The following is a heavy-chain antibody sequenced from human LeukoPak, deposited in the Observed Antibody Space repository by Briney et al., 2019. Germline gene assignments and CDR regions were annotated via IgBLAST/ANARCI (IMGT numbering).Heavy chain of an antibody. CDR1: GFTFSSYW. CDR2: ISGSGDRT. J-gene: IGHJ4*02. CDR3: AKGYYGSGSYGWFDY. Sequence: GGSLKLSCAASGFTFSSYWMSWVRQAPGKGLEWVSTISGSGDRTYYADSVKGRFTISRDNSKNTLFLHMNSLRAEDTAVYSCAKGYYGSGSYGWFDYWGQGTLVTVSS. V-gene: IGHV3-23*01. D-gene: IGHD3-10*01.